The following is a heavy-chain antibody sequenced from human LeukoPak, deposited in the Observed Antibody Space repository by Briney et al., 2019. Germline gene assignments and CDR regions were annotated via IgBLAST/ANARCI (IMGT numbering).Heavy chain of an antibody. CDR2: IYNSGST. CDR3: ARGGVLKSVDY. Sequence: SETLSLTCTVSGGFISGHYWTWIRQPPGKGLEWIGYIYNSGSTKYSPSLKSRVTISVDTSKNQFSLKLSSVTAADTAVYYCARGGVLKSVDYWGQGTLVAVSS. V-gene: IGHV4-59*11. CDR1: GGFISGHY. D-gene: IGHD3-16*01. J-gene: IGHJ4*02.